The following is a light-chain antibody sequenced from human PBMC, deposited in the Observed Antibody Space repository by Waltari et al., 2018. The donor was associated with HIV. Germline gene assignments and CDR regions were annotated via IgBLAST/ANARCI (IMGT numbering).Light chain of an antibody. CDR1: QSVLYNSKNKNY. CDR2: WAS. J-gene: IGKJ3*01. Sequence: DIVMTQSPDSLAVSLGERATINCKSSQSVLYNSKNKNYQVWYQQKPGQPPKVLIRWASTRESGVPGRCSGGGSGTDFTLTISRLQAEDVADYYCQQYYSNPFTFGPGTKVNVK. V-gene: IGKV4-1*01. CDR3: QQYYSNPFT.